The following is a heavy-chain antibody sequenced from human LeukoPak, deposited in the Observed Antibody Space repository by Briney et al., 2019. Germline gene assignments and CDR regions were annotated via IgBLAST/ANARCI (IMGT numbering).Heavy chain of an antibody. J-gene: IGHJ6*02. Sequence: ASVKVSRKASGGTFSSYAISWVRQAPGQGLEWMGGIIPIFGTADYAQKFQGRVTITADESTSTAYMELSSLRSEDTAVYYCARVLERRLDYYYGMDVWGQGTTVTVSS. CDR1: GGTFSSYA. CDR2: IIPIFGTA. V-gene: IGHV1-69*01. D-gene: IGHD1-1*01. CDR3: ARVLERRLDYYYGMDV.